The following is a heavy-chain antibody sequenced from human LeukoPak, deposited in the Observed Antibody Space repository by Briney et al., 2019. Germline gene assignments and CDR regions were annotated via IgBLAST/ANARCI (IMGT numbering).Heavy chain of an antibody. J-gene: IGHJ4*02. CDR2: MNSDGSTT. V-gene: IGHV3-74*01. Sequence: GGSLRLSCAASGFTFSRDWMHWVRQAPGKGLVWVSRMNSDGSTTNYADSVKGRFAISRDNAKNTLYLQMNSLRAEDTAVYYCVRALMGTADHWGQGSLVTVSS. CDR3: VRALMGTADH. D-gene: IGHD2-21*02. CDR1: GFTFSRDW.